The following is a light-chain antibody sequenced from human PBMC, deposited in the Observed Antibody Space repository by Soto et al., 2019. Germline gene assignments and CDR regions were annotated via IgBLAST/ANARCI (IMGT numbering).Light chain of an antibody. CDR1: QSISSW. J-gene: IGKJ1*01. V-gene: IGKV1-5*01. Sequence: DIQMTQSPSTLSASVGDRVTITCRASQSISSWLAWYQQKPGIAPKLLIYDASRLESGVLSRFSGGGSWTEFTLTISSLKPDDFAPYYCQQYNSYLVAFGEGTKVEIK. CDR2: DAS. CDR3: QQYNSYLVA.